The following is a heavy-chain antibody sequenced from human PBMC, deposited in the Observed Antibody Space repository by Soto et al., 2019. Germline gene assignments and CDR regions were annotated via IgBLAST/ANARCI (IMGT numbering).Heavy chain of an antibody. Sequence: GGSLRLSCAASGFTFDNYVMSWVRQAPGKGLEWVSRISATGFGTDYADSVKGRFTISRDNSKNMLYLQMNSLRAEDTAVYYYAKPSTTTNWYLFDYWGQGALVTVSS. D-gene: IGHD1-1*01. V-gene: IGHV3-23*01. CDR1: GFTFDNYV. CDR3: AKPSTTTNWYLFDY. J-gene: IGHJ4*02. CDR2: ISATGFGT.